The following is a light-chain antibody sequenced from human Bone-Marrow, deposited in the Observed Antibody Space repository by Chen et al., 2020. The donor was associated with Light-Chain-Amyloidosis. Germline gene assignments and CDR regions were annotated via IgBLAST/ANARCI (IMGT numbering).Light chain of an antibody. J-gene: IGLJ3*02. CDR3: QAWDSSTWV. V-gene: IGLV3-1*01. CDR1: NRRDKV. CDR2: QDT. Sequence: ELSKPASVSVSPGQTASISCSGENRRDKVANWYQQKPGQSPVLVIHQDTKRPPGVPGRISGSKSGNTATLTISGTQAMDEADYYCQAWDSSTWVFGGGTKLTVL.